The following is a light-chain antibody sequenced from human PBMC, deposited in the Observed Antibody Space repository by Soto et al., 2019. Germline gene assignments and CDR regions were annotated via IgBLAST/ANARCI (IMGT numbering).Light chain of an antibody. CDR3: QDYESYS. Sequence: DIQMTQSPSTLSASVGDRVTITCRASQSINNWLAWYQHKPGKAPKLLIYDASNLETGVPSRFSASGSGTEFTLIISGLQPDDVATYYCQDYESYSFCQGTKLDIK. J-gene: IGKJ2*01. V-gene: IGKV1-5*01. CDR2: DAS. CDR1: QSINNW.